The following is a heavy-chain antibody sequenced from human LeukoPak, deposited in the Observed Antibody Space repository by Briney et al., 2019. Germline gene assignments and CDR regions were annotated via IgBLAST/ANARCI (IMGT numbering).Heavy chain of an antibody. CDR2: IIPIFGTA. J-gene: IGHJ5*02. V-gene: IGHV1-69*06. CDR1: GGAFSSYA. CDR3: ARVDGYSSGLTSHTHNWFDP. Sequence: ASVKVSCKASGGAFSSYAISWVRQAPGQGLEWMGGIIPIFGTANYAQEFQGRVTITADKSTSTAYMELSSLRSEDTAVYYCARVDGYSSGLTSHTHNWFDPWGQGTLVTVSS. D-gene: IGHD6-19*01.